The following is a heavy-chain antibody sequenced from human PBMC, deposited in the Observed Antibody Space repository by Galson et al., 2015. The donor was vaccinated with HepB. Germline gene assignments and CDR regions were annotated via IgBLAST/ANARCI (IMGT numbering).Heavy chain of an antibody. V-gene: IGHV3-7*03. Sequence: SLRLSCAASGFRFSDYWMSWVRQAPGKGPEWVANMKTEGFVIRYADSVRGRFTISGDNPKNSMYLQMDSLRVEDTAVYYCVRDRGFGVDDYWGQGTLVTVSS. CDR1: GFRFSDYW. CDR3: VRDRGFGVDDY. D-gene: IGHD3-3*01. CDR2: MKTEGFVI. J-gene: IGHJ4*02.